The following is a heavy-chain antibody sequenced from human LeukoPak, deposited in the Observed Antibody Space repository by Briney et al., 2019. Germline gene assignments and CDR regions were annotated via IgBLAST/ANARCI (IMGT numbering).Heavy chain of an antibody. CDR1: GYTFTGYG. CDR2: ISAYNGNT. J-gene: IGHJ4*02. D-gene: IGHD4-17*01. CDR3: ASAPYGDYEFDY. Sequence: ASVKVSCKASGYTFTGYGISWVRQAPGQGLEWMGWISAYNGNTNYAQKLQGRVTMTTDTSTSTAYMELRSLRSDDTAVYYCASAPYGDYEFDYWGQGTLVTVSS. V-gene: IGHV1-18*01.